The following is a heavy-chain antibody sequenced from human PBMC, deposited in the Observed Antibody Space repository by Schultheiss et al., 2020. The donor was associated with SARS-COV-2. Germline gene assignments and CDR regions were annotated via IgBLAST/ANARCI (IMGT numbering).Heavy chain of an antibody. Sequence: GGSLRLSCAASGFTFDDYAMHWVRQAPGKGLEWVSGISWNSGSIGYADSVKGRFTISRDNAKNSLYLQMNSLRAEDTALYYCAKVAGIAAAGTDDYWGQGTLVTVSS. V-gene: IGHV3-9*01. CDR3: AKVAGIAAAGTDDY. CDR1: GFTFDDYA. D-gene: IGHD6-13*01. CDR2: ISWNSGSI. J-gene: IGHJ4*02.